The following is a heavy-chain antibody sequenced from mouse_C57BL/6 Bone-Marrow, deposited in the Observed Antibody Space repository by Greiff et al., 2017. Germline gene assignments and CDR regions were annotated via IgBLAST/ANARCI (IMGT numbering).Heavy chain of an antibody. Sequence: VKLMESGPGLVQPSQSLSITCTVSGFSLTSYGVHWVRPSPGKGLAWLGVIWRGGSTDYNAAFMSRLSLTKDNSKSQVFFKMNSLQADDTAIYYCAKKGKKLLGGAMDYWGQGTSVTVSS. V-gene: IGHV2-5*01. CDR3: AKKGKKLLGGAMDY. J-gene: IGHJ4*01. CDR2: IWRGGST. CDR1: GFSLTSYG. D-gene: IGHD1-1*01.